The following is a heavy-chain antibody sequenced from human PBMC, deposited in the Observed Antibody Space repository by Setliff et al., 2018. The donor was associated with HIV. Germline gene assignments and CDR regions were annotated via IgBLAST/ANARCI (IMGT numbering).Heavy chain of an antibody. D-gene: IGHD6-13*01. CDR3: ARGRGSSSSWPIDY. CDR2: IYTSGST. V-gene: IGHV4-4*09. CDR1: GGSISSYY. J-gene: IGHJ4*02. Sequence: PSETLSLTCTVSGGSISSYYWSWIRQPPGKGLEWIGYIYTSGSTNYNPSLNSRVTISVDTSKNQFSLKLSSVTAADTAVYFCARGRGSSSSWPIDYWGQGTLVTVSS.